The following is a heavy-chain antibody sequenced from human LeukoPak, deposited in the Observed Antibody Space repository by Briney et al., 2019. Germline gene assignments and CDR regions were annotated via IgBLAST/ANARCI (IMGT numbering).Heavy chain of an antibody. CDR3: ARSARYAPDY. D-gene: IGHD3-9*01. J-gene: IGHJ4*02. CDR2: IYSGGST. CDR1: GFIVSSNY. V-gene: IGHV3-53*01. Sequence: GSLRLSCAASGFIVSSNYMSWIRQAPGKGLEWVSVIYSGGSTYYADSVKGRFTISRDNSKNTLYLQMNSLRAEDTAVYYCARSARYAPDYWGQGTLVTVSS.